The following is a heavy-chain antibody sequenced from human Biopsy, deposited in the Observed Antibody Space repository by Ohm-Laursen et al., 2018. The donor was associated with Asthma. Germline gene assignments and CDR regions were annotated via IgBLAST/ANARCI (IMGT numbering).Heavy chain of an antibody. J-gene: IGHJ4*02. V-gene: IGHV3-30-3*01. D-gene: IGHD6-19*01. CDR2: ISYDGSSI. CDR1: RFTYE. Sequence: SLRLSCSASRFTYEMHWVRQAPGKGLEWVAVISYDGSSIYYADSVKGRFTISRDNSKNTLSLQMTSLTAEDTAVYYCAREDVAGTHIEDWGQGTLVTVSS. CDR3: AREDVAGTHIED.